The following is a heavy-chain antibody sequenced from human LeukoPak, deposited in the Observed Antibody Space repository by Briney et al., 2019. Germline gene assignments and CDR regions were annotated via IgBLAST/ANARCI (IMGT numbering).Heavy chain of an antibody. CDR1: EGTFSSYA. Sequence: ASVKVSCKASEGTFSSYAISWVRQAPGQGLEWMGGIIPIFGTANYAQKFQGRVTITADESTSIAYMELSSLRSENTAVYYCAVTIKDIVVVVATYGMDVWGQGTTVTVSS. CDR3: AVTIKDIVVVVATYGMDV. CDR2: IIPIFGTA. J-gene: IGHJ6*02. D-gene: IGHD2-15*01. V-gene: IGHV1-69*13.